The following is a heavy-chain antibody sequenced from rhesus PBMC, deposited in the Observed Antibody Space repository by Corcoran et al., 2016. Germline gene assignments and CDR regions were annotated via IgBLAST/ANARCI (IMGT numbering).Heavy chain of an antibody. J-gene: IGHJ4*01. CDR1: GYSISSGYG. CDR2: IGGSSGST. CDR3: ARWLVAPAMGDY. Sequence: QVQLQELGPGLVKPSETLSLTCAVSGYSISSGYGWSWIRQPPGKGLEWIGYIGGSSGSTNYNPSLKSRVTISKDTSKNQFSLKLSSVTAADTAVYYCARWLVAPAMGDYWGQGVLVTVSS. D-gene: IGHD4-4*01. V-gene: IGHV4-127*01.